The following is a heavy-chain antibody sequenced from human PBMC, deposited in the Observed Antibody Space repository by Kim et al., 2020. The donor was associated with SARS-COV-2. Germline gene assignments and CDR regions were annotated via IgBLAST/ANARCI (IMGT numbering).Heavy chain of an antibody. CDR1: GFTFSSYA. CDR3: ARTETVVTTPFDY. CDR2: ISYDGSNK. V-gene: IGHV3-30*04. D-gene: IGHD3-22*01. Sequence: GRSLRLSCAASGFTFSSYAMHWVRQAPGKGLEWVAVISYDGSNKYYADSVKGRFTISRDNSKNTLYLQMNSLRAEDTAVYYCARTETVVTTPFDYWGQGT. J-gene: IGHJ4*02.